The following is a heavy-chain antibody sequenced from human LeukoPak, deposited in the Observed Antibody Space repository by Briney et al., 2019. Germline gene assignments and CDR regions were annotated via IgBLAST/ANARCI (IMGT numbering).Heavy chain of an antibody. CDR1: GFTFSSYG. CDR3: AKADCSSTSCYVLWFDP. CDR2: ISYDGSNK. D-gene: IGHD2-2*01. V-gene: IGHV3-30*18. J-gene: IGHJ5*02. Sequence: GGSLRLSCAASGFTFSSYGMHWVRQAPGKGLEWVAVISYDGSNKYYADSVRGRFTISRDNSKNTLYLQMNSLRAEDTAVYYCAKADCSSTSCYVLWFDPWGQGTLVTVSS.